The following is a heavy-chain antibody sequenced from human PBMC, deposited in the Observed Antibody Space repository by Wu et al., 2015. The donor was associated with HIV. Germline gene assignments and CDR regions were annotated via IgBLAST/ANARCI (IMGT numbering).Heavy chain of an antibody. CDR3: ARGDRSYDILTGYSKNWFDP. CDR1: GYIFISNY. CDR2: INANSGRT. V-gene: IGHV1-2*02. Sequence: QVRLLQSGAAVKNPGASVKVSCQVSGYIFISNYIHWVRQVPGQGLEWMGNINANSGRTNYAKNFQGRVAMTRDTSVNTVYMELETLTSDDTAVYFCARGDRSYDILTGYSKNWFDPWGQGTLVSVSS. D-gene: IGHD3-9*01. J-gene: IGHJ5*02.